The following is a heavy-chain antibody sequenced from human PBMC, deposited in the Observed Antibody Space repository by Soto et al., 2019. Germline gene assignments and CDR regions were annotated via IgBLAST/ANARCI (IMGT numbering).Heavy chain of an antibody. CDR1: GYSFTSYW. CDR3: ASGGGYSYGPRYYYYGMDV. V-gene: IGHV5-51*01. Sequence: GESLKISCKVSGYSFTSYWIGWVRQMPGKGLEWMGIIYPGDSDTRYSPSFQGQVTISADKSISTAYLQWSSLKASDTAMYYCASGGGYSYGPRYYYYGMDVWGQGTTVTVSS. D-gene: IGHD5-18*01. J-gene: IGHJ6*02. CDR2: IYPGDSDT.